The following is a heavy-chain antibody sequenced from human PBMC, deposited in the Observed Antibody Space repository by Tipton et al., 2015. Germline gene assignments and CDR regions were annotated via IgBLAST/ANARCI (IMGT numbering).Heavy chain of an antibody. V-gene: IGHV4-4*02. Sequence: TLSLTCSVSGDSISSSNWWSWVRQPPGKGLEWIGEIHHGGSTNYNPSLNSRVTMSVDTSKNQFSLNLSSVTAADTAVYYCARLHPGDDWGQGTLVTVSS. CDR3: ARLHPGDD. CDR1: GDSISSSNW. J-gene: IGHJ4*02. CDR2: IHHGGST. D-gene: IGHD5-24*01.